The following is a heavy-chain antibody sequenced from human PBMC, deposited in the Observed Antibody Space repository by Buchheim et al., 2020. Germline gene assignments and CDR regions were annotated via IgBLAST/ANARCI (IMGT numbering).Heavy chain of an antibody. CDR2: ISYDGSNK. J-gene: IGHJ4*02. CDR1: GFTFSGSG. D-gene: IGHD2-15*01. Sequence: QVQLVESGGGVVQPGRSLRLTCAASGFTFSGSGMHWVRQAPGKGLEWVAVISYDGSNKYYGDSVKGRFTISRDNSKNTLYLQMNSLRPEDTAVYYCAKDRGYCSGNSCYDLDYWGQGTL. V-gene: IGHV3-30*18. CDR3: AKDRGYCSGNSCYDLDY.